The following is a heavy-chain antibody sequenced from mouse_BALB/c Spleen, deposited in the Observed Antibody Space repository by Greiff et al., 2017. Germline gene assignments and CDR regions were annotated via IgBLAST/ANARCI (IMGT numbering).Heavy chain of an antibody. D-gene: IGHD1-2*01. Sequence: EVHLVESGGGLVKPGGSLKLSCAASGFAFSSYDMSWVRQTPEKRLEWVAYISSGGGSTYYPDTVKGRFTISRDNAKNTLYLQMSSLKSEDTAMYYCARLTTATRAMDYWGQGTSVTVSS. CDR1: GFAFSSYD. CDR2: ISSGGGST. J-gene: IGHJ4*01. CDR3: ARLTTATRAMDY. V-gene: IGHV5-12-1*01.